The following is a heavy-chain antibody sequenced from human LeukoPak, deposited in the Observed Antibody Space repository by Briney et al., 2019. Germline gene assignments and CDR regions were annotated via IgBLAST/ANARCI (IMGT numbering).Heavy chain of an antibody. CDR2: ISSSGSTI. CDR3: ARSPGDYGSGSYYNGGDY. J-gene: IGHJ4*02. CDR1: GFTFSSYE. D-gene: IGHD3-10*01. Sequence: AGGSLRLSCAASGFTFSSYEMNWVRQAPGKGLEWVSYISSSGSTIYYADSVKGRFTISRDNAKNSLYLQMNSLRAEDTAVYYCARSPGDYGSGSYYNGGDYWGQGTLVTVSS. V-gene: IGHV3-48*03.